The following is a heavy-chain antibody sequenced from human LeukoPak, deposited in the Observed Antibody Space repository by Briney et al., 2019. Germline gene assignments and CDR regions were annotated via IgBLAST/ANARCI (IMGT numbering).Heavy chain of an antibody. CDR1: GFTFSSYE. CDR2: ISSSSSTI. V-gene: IGHV3-48*01. D-gene: IGHD4-17*01. J-gene: IGHJ6*03. Sequence: PGGSLRLSCAASGFTFSSYEMNWVRQAPGKGLEWVSYISSSSSTIYYADSVKGRFTISRDNAKNSLYLQMNSLRAEDTAVYYCARVVYGDYTYYYYYMDVWGKGTTVTVSS. CDR3: ARVVYGDYTYYYYYMDV.